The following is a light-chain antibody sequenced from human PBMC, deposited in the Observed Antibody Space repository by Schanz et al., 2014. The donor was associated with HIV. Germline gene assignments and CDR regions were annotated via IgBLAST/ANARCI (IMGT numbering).Light chain of an antibody. CDR2: DVS. CDR3: SSYTSSSAL. V-gene: IGLV2-14*02. Sequence: QSALTQPASVSGSPGQSITISCTGTNSDVGSYNFVSWYQQHPGKAPKLMIYDVSKRPSGVPARFSASKSATSASLGISGLQSEDEADYYCSSYTSSSALFGGGTKLTVL. CDR1: NSDVGSYNF. J-gene: IGLJ2*01.